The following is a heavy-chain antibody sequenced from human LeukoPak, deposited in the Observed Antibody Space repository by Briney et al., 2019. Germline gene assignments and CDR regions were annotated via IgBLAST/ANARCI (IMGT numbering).Heavy chain of an antibody. CDR3: AKGGITMVRGVQSLDY. CDR2: ISYDGSNK. Sequence: GGSLRLSCAASGFTFSSYGMHWVRQAPGKGLEWVAVISYDGSNKYYADSVKGRFTISRDNSKNTLYLQMNSLRAEDTAVYYCAKGGITMVRGVQSLDYWGKGTLVTVSS. V-gene: IGHV3-30*18. D-gene: IGHD3-10*01. J-gene: IGHJ4*02. CDR1: GFTFSSYG.